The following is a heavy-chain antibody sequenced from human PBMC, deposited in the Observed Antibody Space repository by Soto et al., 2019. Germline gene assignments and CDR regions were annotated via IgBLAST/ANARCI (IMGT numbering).Heavy chain of an antibody. D-gene: IGHD1-26*01. V-gene: IGHV3-48*02. CDR1: GFTFSSYS. J-gene: IGHJ4*02. Sequence: EVQLVESGGGLVQPGGSLRLSCAASGFTFSSYSMNWVRQAPGKGLEWVSYISSSSSTIYYADSVKGRFTISRDNAKNSLYLQMNSLRDEDTAVYYCARDPGRWELLPPFDSWGQGTLVTVSS. CDR3: ARDPGRWELLPPFDS. CDR2: ISSSSSTI.